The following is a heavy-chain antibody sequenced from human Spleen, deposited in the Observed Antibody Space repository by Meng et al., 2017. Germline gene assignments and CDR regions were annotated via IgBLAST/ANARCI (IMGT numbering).Heavy chain of an antibody. J-gene: IGHJ4*02. CDR2: ISSSGSTI. CDR3: SGHIDY. Sequence: GGSLRLSCAASGFTFSSYEMNWVRQAPGKGLEWVSYISSSGSTIYYADSVKGRFSISRDNAKNSLCLQMNSLRAEDTAVYECSGHIDYWGQGTLVTVSS. D-gene: IGHD5-12*01. V-gene: IGHV3-48*03. CDR1: GFTFSSYE.